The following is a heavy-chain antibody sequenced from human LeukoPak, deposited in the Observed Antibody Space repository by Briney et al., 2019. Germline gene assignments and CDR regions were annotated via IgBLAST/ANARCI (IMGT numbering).Heavy chain of an antibody. CDR3: ARESRVVVPAAPPSNWFDP. J-gene: IGHJ5*02. CDR2: IKQDGSEK. CDR1: GFSLSSYW. Sequence: PGGSLRLSCVGSGFSLSSYWMSWVRQAPGKGLEWVANIKQDGSEKYYVDSVKGRFTISRDNAKNSLYLQMNSLRAEDTAVYYCARESRVVVPAAPPSNWFDPWGQGTLVTVSS. D-gene: IGHD2-2*01. V-gene: IGHV3-7*01.